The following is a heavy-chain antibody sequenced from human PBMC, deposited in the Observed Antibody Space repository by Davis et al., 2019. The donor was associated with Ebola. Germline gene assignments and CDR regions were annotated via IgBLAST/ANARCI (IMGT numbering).Heavy chain of an antibody. Sequence: PGGSLRPSCAASGFTFSSYWTSWVRQAPGKGLEWVANIKQDGSEKYYVDSVKGRFTISRDNAKNSLYLQMNSLRAEDTAVYYCARGTIAARYYYYGMDVWGQGTTVTVSS. J-gene: IGHJ6*02. D-gene: IGHD6-6*01. CDR3: ARGTIAARYYYYGMDV. CDR1: GFTFSSYW. V-gene: IGHV3-7*01. CDR2: IKQDGSEK.